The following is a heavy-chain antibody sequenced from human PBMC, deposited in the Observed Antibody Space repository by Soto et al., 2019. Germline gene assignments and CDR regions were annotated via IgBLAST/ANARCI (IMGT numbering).Heavy chain of an antibody. D-gene: IGHD3-3*01. CDR3: VRLSCDDFCSGYSYGIDA. CDR1: GYSFTSYW. CDR2: IYPGDSDT. Sequence: PGESLKISCQGSGYSFTSYWIGWVRQMPGKGLEWMGIIYPGDSDTRYSPSFQGQVTISADKSISTAYLQWGSLKASDTAMYYCVRLSCDDFCSGYSYGIDAWGQGTTVTFSS. J-gene: IGHJ6*02. V-gene: IGHV5-51*01.